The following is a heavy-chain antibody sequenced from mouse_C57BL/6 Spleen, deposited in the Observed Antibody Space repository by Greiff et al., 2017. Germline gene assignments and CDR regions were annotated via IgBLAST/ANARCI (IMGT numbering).Heavy chain of an antibody. Sequence: QVQLQQSGPGLVQPSQSLSITCTVSGFSLTSYGVHWVRQSPGKGLEWLGVIWRGGSTDYNAAFMSRLSITKDNSKSQVFFKMNSLQADDTAIYYCAKKGTVVEDWDAMDYWGQGTSVTVSS. CDR2: IWRGGST. J-gene: IGHJ4*01. CDR3: AKKGTVVEDWDAMDY. V-gene: IGHV2-5*01. CDR1: GFSLTSYG. D-gene: IGHD1-1*01.